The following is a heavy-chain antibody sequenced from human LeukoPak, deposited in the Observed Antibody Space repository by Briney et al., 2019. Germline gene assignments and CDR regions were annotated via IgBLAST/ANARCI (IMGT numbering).Heavy chain of an antibody. J-gene: IGHJ3*02. CDR2: ISGSGGST. D-gene: IGHD4-17*01. CDR1: GFTFSSYA. CDR3: AKAPYYGDYALNAFDI. Sequence: GGSLRLSCAASGFTFSSYAMNWVRQAPGKGLEWVSAISGSGGSTYYADSVKGRFTISRDNSKNTLYLQMNSLRAEDTAVYYCAKAPYYGDYALNAFDIWGQGTMVTVSS. V-gene: IGHV3-23*01.